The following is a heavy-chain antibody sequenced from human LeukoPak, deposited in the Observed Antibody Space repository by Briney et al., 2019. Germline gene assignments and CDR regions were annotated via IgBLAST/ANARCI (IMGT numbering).Heavy chain of an antibody. CDR1: GYTFTGHY. Sequence: ASVKVSCKASGYTFTGHYMHWVRQAPGQGLEWMGWINPNSGGTNYAQKFQGWVTMTRDTSISTAYMELSRLRSDDTAVYYCARERGSVSSSWYDYYYYGMDVWGQGTTVTVSS. J-gene: IGHJ6*02. V-gene: IGHV1-2*04. CDR3: ARERGSVSSSWYDYYYYGMDV. D-gene: IGHD6-13*01. CDR2: INPNSGGT.